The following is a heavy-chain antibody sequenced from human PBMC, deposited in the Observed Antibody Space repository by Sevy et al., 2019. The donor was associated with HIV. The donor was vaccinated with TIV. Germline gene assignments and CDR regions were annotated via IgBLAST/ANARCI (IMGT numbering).Heavy chain of an antibody. V-gene: IGHV4-30-2*01. J-gene: IGHJ4*02. D-gene: IGHD3-22*01. Sequence: SETLSLTCAVSGGSISSGGYSWSWIRQPPGKGLEWTGYIYHSGSTYYNPSLKSRVTISVDRSKNQFSLKLSSVTAAETAVYYCAGTREYYYASSGYYYWGQGTLVTVSS. CDR2: IYHSGST. CDR3: AGTREYYYASSGYYY. CDR1: GGSISSGGYS.